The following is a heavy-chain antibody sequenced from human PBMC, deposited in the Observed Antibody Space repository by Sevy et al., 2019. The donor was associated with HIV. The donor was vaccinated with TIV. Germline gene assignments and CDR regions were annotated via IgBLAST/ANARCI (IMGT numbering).Heavy chain of an antibody. V-gene: IGHV1-46*01. CDR2: INPSGGST. Sequence: GASVKVSCKASGYTLTNYYMHWVRQAPGQGLEWMGIINPSGGSTRNAQRFQGRVTMTRDTSTSTVYMELSSLRSEDTAVYYCARGGSSGWTYFDYWGQGTLVTVSS. D-gene: IGHD6-19*01. J-gene: IGHJ4*02. CDR3: ARGGSSGWTYFDY. CDR1: GYTLTNYY.